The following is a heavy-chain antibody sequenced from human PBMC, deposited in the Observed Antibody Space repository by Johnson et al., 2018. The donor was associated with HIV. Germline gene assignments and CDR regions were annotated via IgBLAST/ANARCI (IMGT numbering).Heavy chain of an antibody. D-gene: IGHD6-6*01. Sequence: QVQLVESGGGVVQPGRSLRLSCAASGFTFSSYGMHWVRHAPGKGLEWVAVISYDGSNKYYADSVKGRFTISRDNSKNTLYLQMSSLRVEDTAVYCCARVRIIYSSSSHAFDIWGQGTMVTVSS. V-gene: IGHV3-30*03. CDR2: ISYDGSNK. J-gene: IGHJ3*02. CDR1: GFTFSSYG. CDR3: ARVRIIYSSSSHAFDI.